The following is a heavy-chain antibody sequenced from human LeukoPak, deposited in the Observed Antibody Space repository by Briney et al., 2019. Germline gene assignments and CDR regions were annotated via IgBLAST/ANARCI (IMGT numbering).Heavy chain of an antibody. CDR3: PNPPPRLGEITRIFDY. CDR1: GFTFSSYS. V-gene: IGHV3-48*04. J-gene: IGHJ4*02. D-gene: IGHD3-16*01. CDR2: ISSSSSTI. Sequence: PGGSLRLSCAASGFTFSSYSMNWVRQAPGKGLEWVSYISSSSSTIYYADSVKGRFTISRDNAKNSLYLQMNSLRAEDTAVYYCPNPPPRLGEITRIFDYWGQGTLVTVSS.